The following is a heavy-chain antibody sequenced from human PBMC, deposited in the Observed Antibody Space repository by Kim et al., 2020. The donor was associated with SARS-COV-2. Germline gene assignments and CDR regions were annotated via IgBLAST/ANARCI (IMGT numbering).Heavy chain of an antibody. Sequence: ADSVKGRFTIARDKSKNTLYLQMNSLRAEDTAVYYCARDSRRGWPHDLDYWGQGTLVTVSS. CDR3: ARDSRRGWPHDLDY. D-gene: IGHD6-19*01. V-gene: IGHV3-33*01. J-gene: IGHJ4*02.